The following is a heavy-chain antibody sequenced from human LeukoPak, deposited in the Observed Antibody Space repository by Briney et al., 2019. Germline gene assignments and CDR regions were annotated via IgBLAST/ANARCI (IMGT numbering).Heavy chain of an antibody. CDR3: ARDRPGNTAIDY. V-gene: IGHV3-74*01. CDR1: GFTFSTYW. CDR2: LHSDGRST. D-gene: IGHD5-18*01. J-gene: IGHJ4*02. Sequence: GGSLRLSCAASGFTFSTYWMHWLRAAPGKGLVWVSILHSDGRSTSYADSVNGRFTISRDNAKNTLYLQMNSLRAEDTAVYYCARDRPGNTAIDYWGQGTLVTVSS.